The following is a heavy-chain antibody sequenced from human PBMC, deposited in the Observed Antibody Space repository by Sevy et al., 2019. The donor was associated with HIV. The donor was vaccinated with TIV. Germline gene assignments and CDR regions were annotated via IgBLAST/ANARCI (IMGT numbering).Heavy chain of an antibody. CDR2: LNGYGGST. CDR3: AKDRITMIGDALDV. V-gene: IGHV3-23*01. Sequence: GGSLRLSCAAPGFTFSSYAMSWVRQAPGKGLEWVSGLNGYGGSTYYAESVKGRFTIPRDNCKNTLYLQMNSLGAEETAVYYCAKDRITMIGDALDVWGKGTMVTVS. CDR1: GFTFSSYA. J-gene: IGHJ3*01. D-gene: IGHD3-22*01.